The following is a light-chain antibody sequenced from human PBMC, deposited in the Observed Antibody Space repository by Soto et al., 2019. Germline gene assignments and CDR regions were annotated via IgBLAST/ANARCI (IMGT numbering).Light chain of an antibody. J-gene: IGLJ2*01. Sequence: QSVLTQSPSASASLGASVKLTCTLSSGHSSYAIAWHQQQPEKGPRYLMKLNSDGSHSKGDGIPDRFSGSSSGAERYLTISSLQSEDEADYYCQTWGTGIVVLGGGTKLTV. CDR1: SGHSSYA. V-gene: IGLV4-69*01. CDR2: LNSDGSH. CDR3: QTWGTGIVV.